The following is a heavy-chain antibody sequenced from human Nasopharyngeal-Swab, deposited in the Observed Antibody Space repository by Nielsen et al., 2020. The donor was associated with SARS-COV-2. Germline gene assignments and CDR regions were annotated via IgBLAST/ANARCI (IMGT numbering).Heavy chain of an antibody. J-gene: IGHJ3*02. CDR2: ISSGGDII. Sequence: GESLKISCAASGFPFNSYSMNWVRQAQGRGLEWVAYISSGGDIIYYADSVKGRFAISRDNAKNSLYLQMNSLRDEDTAVYYCARQDGGNAFPGVFDIWGQGTMVTVSS. CDR3: ARQDGGNAFPGVFDI. V-gene: IGHV3-48*02. D-gene: IGHD4-23*01. CDR1: GFPFNSYS.